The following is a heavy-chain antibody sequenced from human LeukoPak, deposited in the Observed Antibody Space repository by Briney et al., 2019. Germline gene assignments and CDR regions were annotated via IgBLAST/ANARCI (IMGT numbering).Heavy chain of an antibody. CDR2: IYFSGTT. V-gene: IGHV4-59*08. J-gene: IGHJ5*02. Sequence: SETLSLTCTVSGDSISTYYWSWIRQPPGKRLEWIGYIYFSGTTSYSPSLKSRVTISVDTSKDQFSLRLSSVTATDTAVYYCAKLAYDTNAYPSWGQGTLVTVSS. CDR3: AKLAYDTNAYPS. D-gene: IGHD3-16*01. CDR1: GDSISTYY.